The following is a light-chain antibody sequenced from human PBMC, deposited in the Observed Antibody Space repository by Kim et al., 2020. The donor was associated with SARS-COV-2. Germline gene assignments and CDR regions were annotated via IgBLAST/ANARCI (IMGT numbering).Light chain of an antibody. CDR3: QSYNRDNVL. CDR2: EDD. CDR1: RGSIDANY. Sequence: GKTVTISCPRSRGSIDANYVQWYQQRPGGVPTTVISEDDQRPSGVSDRFSGSIDNSSNSASLTISGLRTEDEADYYCQSYNRDNVLFGGGTQLTVL. J-gene: IGLJ2*01. V-gene: IGLV6-57*03.